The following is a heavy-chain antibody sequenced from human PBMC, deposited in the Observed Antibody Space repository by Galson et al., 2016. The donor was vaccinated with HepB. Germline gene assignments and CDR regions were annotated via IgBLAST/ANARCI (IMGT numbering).Heavy chain of an antibody. V-gene: IGHV3-30-3*01. D-gene: IGHD2-15*01. CDR2: MSYDGSNK. CDR3: AGGGGGAATERDRFLIDY. Sequence: SLRLSCAASGFTFKRYAMSWVRQAPGKGLEWVTVMSYDGSNKFYADSVKGRFTISRDNSKNTLYLQMNSLRAEDTAVYYCAGGGGGAATERDRFLIDYWGQGTLVTVSS. J-gene: IGHJ4*02. CDR1: GFTFKRYA.